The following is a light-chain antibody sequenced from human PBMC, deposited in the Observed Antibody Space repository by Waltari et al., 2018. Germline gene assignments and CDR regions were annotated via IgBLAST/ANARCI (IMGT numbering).Light chain of an antibody. V-gene: IGKV1-NL1*01. CDR2: AAS. Sequence: DIQMTQSPSSLSASVGNRVTITCRASQGISNSLAWYQQKPGKAPKLLLYAASRLDRGVPSRFSGSGSGTDYTLTISSLQPEDFATYYCQQYYSTPLYTFGQGTKLETK. CDR1: QGISNS. J-gene: IGKJ2*01. CDR3: QQYYSTPLYT.